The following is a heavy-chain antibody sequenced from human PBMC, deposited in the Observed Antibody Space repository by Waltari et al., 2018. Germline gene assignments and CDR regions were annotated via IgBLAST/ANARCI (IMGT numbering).Heavy chain of an antibody. J-gene: IGHJ4*02. Sequence: EVQLVESGGGLVKPGGSLRLSCAASGFTFISYSMNWVRQAPGKGLEWVSSISSGSDYIYYADSVKGRFTISRDNAKNSLYLQTNSLRAEDTAVYYCARQGSYFDWGQGSLVTVSS. CDR1: GFTFISYS. V-gene: IGHV3-21*01. CDR3: ARQGSYFD. CDR2: ISSGSDYI. D-gene: IGHD1-26*01.